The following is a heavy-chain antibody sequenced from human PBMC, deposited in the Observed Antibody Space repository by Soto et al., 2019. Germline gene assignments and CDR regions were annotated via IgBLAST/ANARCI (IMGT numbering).Heavy chain of an antibody. V-gene: IGHV4-39*01. CDR3: GRVVEGATRHTDPDS. CDR2: VYHNGGA. D-gene: IGHD2-21*01. CDR1: GVSIHNSNSF. J-gene: IGHJ5*01. Sequence: SETLSRTCTVSGVSIHNSNSFWAWIRQPPGKGLQFIASVYHNGGAHYNSSLKSRVTISVDTANNQVSLRMRSLTAADTAFYYCGRVVEGATRHTDPDSWGQGILVSVS.